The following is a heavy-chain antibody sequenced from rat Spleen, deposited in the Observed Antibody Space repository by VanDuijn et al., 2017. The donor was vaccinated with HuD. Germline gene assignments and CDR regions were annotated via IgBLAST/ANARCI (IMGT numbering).Heavy chain of an antibody. CDR2: ISGNSGTI. Sequence: EVQLVESGGGLVQPGRSLQLSCVASGFTFSDYGMNWIRQPPGKGLEWIAYISGNSGTIYYADTVKGRFTISRDNAKNTLYLRLSSLRSEDTALYYCARDYGRFGYWGQGVMVTVSS. CDR1: GFTFSDYG. CDR3: ARDYGRFGY. J-gene: IGHJ2*01. V-gene: IGHV5-34*01. D-gene: IGHD1-11*01.